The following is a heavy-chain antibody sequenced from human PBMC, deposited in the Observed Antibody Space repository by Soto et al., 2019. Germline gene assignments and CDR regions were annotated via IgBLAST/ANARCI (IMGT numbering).Heavy chain of an antibody. CDR3: AGDWRYDSGGYCLEN. CDR2: ISVYNGNT. CDR1: GYTFTSYG. V-gene: IGHV1-18*04. J-gene: IGHJ1*01. Sequence: QVHLVQSGGEVKKPGASVKVSCKASGYTFTSYGISWVRQAPGQGLEWMGWISVYNGNTNYAQTLQGRVTMTTDTSTSTAYMELRSLRSDDTAVYYCAGDWRYDSGGYCLENWGQGTLVTVSS. D-gene: IGHD3-22*01.